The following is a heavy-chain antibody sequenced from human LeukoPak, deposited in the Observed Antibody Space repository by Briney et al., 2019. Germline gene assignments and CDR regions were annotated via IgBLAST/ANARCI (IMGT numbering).Heavy chain of an antibody. J-gene: IGHJ5*02. V-gene: IGHV3-21*01. D-gene: IGHD6-13*01. Sequence: GGSLRLSCAASGFTFGAYTMNWVRQAPGKGLEWVSCIFSRSESIFYADSVKGRFTISRDNAKNSLYLQMNSLRAEDTAVYYCAREGGWQQLVGNWFDPWGQGTLVTVSS. CDR1: GFTFGAYT. CDR2: IFSRSESI. CDR3: AREGGWQQLVGNWFDP.